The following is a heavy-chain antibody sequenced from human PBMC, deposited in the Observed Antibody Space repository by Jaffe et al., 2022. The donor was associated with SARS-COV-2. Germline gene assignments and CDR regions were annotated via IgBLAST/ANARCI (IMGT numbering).Heavy chain of an antibody. CDR1: GFTFSSYW. J-gene: IGHJ4*02. D-gene: IGHD2-2*01. CDR3: AREGPLVPAAPDHFDY. V-gene: IGHV3-7*01. CDR2: IKQDGSEK. Sequence: EVQLVESGGGLVQPGGSLRLSCAASGFTFSSYWMSWVRQAPGKGLEWVANIKQDGSEKYYVDSVKGRFTISRDNAKNSLYLQMNSLRAEDTAVYYCAREGPLVPAAPDHFDYWGQGTLVTVSS.